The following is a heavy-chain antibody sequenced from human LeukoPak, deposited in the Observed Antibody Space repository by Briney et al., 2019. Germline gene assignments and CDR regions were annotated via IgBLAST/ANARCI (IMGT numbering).Heavy chain of an antibody. J-gene: IGHJ5*02. Sequence: GGSLRLSCAASGFTFSDYYMSWIRQAPGKGLEWVSYISSSSSYTSYADSVKGRFTISRDNAKNSLYLQMNSLRAEDTAVHYCARALFIVVVPAAKANWFDPWGQGTLVTVSS. CDR2: ISSSSSYT. V-gene: IGHV3-11*06. CDR3: ARALFIVVVPAAKANWFDP. D-gene: IGHD2-2*01. CDR1: GFTFSDYY.